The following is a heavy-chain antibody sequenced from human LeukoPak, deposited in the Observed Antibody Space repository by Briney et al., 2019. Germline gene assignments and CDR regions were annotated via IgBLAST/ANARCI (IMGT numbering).Heavy chain of an antibody. CDR1: GGSISSYY. V-gene: IGHV4-59*01. CDR2: IYYSGST. J-gene: IGHJ5*02. Sequence: PSETLSLTCTVSGGSISSYYWSWIRQPPGKGLEWIGYIYYSGSTNYNPSLKSRVTISVDTSKNQFSLKLSSVTAADTAVYYCARDRPRLGWFGEGTHQNWFDPWGQGTLVTVSS. D-gene: IGHD3-10*01. CDR3: ARDRPRLGWFGEGTHQNWFDP.